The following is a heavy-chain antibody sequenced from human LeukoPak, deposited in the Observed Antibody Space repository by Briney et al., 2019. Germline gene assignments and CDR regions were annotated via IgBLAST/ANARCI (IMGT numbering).Heavy chain of an antibody. J-gene: IGHJ5*02. Sequence: SVKVSCKASGGTFSSYAISWVRQAPGQGLEWMGGIIPIFGTANYAQKFQGRVTITADESTSTDYMELSSLRSEDTGVYYCARERSDSSSVWFDHWGQGTLVTVSS. CDR2: IIPIFGTA. D-gene: IGHD6-13*01. CDR3: ARERSDSSSVWFDH. CDR1: GGTFSSYA. V-gene: IGHV1-69*13.